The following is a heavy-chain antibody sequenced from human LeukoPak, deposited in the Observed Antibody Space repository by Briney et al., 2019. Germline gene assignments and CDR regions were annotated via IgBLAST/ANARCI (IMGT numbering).Heavy chain of an antibody. D-gene: IGHD1-26*01. CDR1: GGSISSSSYY. J-gene: IGHJ5*02. Sequence: SETLPLTCTVSGGSISSSSYYWGWIRQPPGKGLEWIGSIYYSGSTYYNPSLKSRVTISVDTSKNQFSLKLSSVTAADTALYYCARHTGNYYGWFDPWGQGTLVTVSS. V-gene: IGHV4-39*07. CDR2: IYYSGST. CDR3: ARHTGNYYGWFDP.